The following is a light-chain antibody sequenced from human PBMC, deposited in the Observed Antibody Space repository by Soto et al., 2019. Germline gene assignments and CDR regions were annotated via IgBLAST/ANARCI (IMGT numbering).Light chain of an antibody. CDR1: QGIRTD. CDR2: GAS. Sequence: TQMTQSPSSLSASVGDRVTITCRASQGIRTDLGWYQQSPGKAPKVLIVGASTLQSGVPSRFSGSGSGTDFTLTISSLQPEDSATYYCLQDFSYPRTFGQGTKVDIK. J-gene: IGKJ1*01. CDR3: LQDFSYPRT. V-gene: IGKV1-6*01.